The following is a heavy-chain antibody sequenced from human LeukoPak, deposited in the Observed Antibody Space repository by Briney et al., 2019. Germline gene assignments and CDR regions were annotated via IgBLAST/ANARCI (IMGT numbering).Heavy chain of an antibody. CDR2: IIPILGTP. CDR1: GGTVTTYT. V-gene: IGHV1-69*13. J-gene: IGHJ4*02. CDR3: ARFPSGSYPFDY. Sequence: ASVKVSCKASGGTVTTYTLTWVRQAPGQGLEWMGGIIPILGTPNYAQKFQGRVTITADESTSTAYMELSSLRSEDTAVYYCARFPSGSYPFDYWGQGTLVTVSS. D-gene: IGHD1-26*01.